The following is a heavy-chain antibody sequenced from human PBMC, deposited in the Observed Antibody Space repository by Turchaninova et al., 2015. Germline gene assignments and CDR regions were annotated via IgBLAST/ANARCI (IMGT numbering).Heavy chain of an antibody. D-gene: IGHD6-13*01. CDR2: VSHSVST. J-gene: IGHJ4*02. CDR3: ATSDDLYSSSCY. V-gene: IGHV4-38-2*01. CDR1: GYSISSGYY. Sequence: QVQLQESGPGLVKPSETLSLTCAISGYSISSGYYWGWLRRPPGKGLEWIGSVSHSVSTYYNPSLKSRVTISVDTSKNQFSLKLTSVTAADTAVYYCATSDDLYSSSCYWGQGTLVTVSS.